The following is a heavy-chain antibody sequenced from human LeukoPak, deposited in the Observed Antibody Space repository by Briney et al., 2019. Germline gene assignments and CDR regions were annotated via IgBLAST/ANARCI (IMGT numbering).Heavy chain of an antibody. Sequence: SETLSLTCAVYGGSFSGYYWSWIRQPPGKGLEWIGEINHSGSTNYNPYLKSRVTISVDTSKNQFSLKLSSVTAADTAVYYCARGDRTTVTTVDPWGQGTLVTVSS. J-gene: IGHJ5*02. CDR3: ARGDRTTVTTVDP. CDR1: GGSFSGYY. CDR2: INHSGST. V-gene: IGHV4-34*01. D-gene: IGHD4-11*01.